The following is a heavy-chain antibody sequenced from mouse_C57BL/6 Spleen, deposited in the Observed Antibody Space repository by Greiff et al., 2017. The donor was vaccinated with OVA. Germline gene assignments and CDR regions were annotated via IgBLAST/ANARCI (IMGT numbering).Heavy chain of an antibody. CDR2: IWGVGST. CDR1: GFSLTSYG. J-gene: IGHJ4*01. D-gene: IGHD2-3*01. V-gene: IGHV2-6*01. CDR3: ARIYDGYYNYAMDY. Sequence: VQLQQSGPGLVAPSQSLSITCTVSGFSLTSYGVDWVRQSPGKGLEWLGVIWGVGSTNYNSALKSRLSISKDNSKSQVFLKMNNLQTDDTAMYYCARIYDGYYNYAMDYWGQGTSVTVSS.